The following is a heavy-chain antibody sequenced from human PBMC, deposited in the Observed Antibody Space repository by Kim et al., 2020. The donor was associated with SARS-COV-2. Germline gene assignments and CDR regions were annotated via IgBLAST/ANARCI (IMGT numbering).Heavy chain of an antibody. V-gene: IGHV3-23*01. D-gene: IGHD3-3*01. J-gene: IGHJ4*02. CDR1: GFTFSSYA. CDR3: AKDRVGVVTNFDY. Sequence: GGSLRLSCAASGFTFSSYAMSWVRQAPGKGLEWVSSISGSGGSTYYADSVKGRFTISRDNSKNTLYLQMNSLRAEDTAVYYCAKDRVGVVTNFDYSGQGTLLSASS. CDR2: ISGSGGST.